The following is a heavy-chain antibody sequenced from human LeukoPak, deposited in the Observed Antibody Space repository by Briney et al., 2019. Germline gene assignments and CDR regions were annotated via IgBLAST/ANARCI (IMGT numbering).Heavy chain of an antibody. CDR2: ISAYNGNT. Sequence: GASVKVSCKASGYTFITYAISWVRQAPGQGLEWMGWISAYNGNTKYAQNFQGKVTMTTDTSTSTAYMELRSLRSDDTAVYYCARLDTNMVYWYLDPRGQGTLVSVSS. V-gene: IGHV1-18*01. D-gene: IGHD5-18*01. CDR1: GYTFITYA. J-gene: IGHJ5*02. CDR3: ARLDTNMVYWYLDP.